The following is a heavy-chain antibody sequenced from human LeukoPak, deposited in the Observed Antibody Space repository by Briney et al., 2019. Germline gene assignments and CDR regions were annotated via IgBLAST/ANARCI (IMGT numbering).Heavy chain of an antibody. CDR2: INHSGST. CDR1: GGSFSGYY. CDR3: VADRNY. J-gene: IGHJ4*02. D-gene: IGHD5-12*01. Sequence: SETLSLTCAVYGGSFSGYYWSWIRQPPGKGLEWIGEINHSGSTNYNPSLKSRVTISADTSKNQFYLKLTSVTAADTAVYYCVADRNYWGRGILVTVS. V-gene: IGHV4-34*03.